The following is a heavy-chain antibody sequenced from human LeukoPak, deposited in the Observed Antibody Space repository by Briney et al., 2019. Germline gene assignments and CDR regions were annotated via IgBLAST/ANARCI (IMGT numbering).Heavy chain of an antibody. CDR2: IIPILGTA. CDR1: GGTFSSYA. D-gene: IGHD3-3*01. J-gene: IGHJ4*02. Sequence: GASVKVSCKASGGTFSSYAISWVRQAPGQGLEWMGGIIPILGTANYAQKFQGRVTITTDESTSTAYMELSSLRSEDTAVYYCARCYYDFWSGYLDYWGQGTLVTVSS. V-gene: IGHV1-69*05. CDR3: ARCYYDFWSGYLDY.